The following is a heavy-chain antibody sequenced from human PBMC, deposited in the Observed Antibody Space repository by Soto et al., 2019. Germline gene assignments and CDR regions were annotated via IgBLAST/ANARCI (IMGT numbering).Heavy chain of an antibody. D-gene: IGHD3-22*01. Sequence: SLRLSCAASGFTFSSYAMSWVRQAPGKGLEWVSAISGSGGSTYYADSVKGRFTISRDNSKNTLYLQMNSLRAEDTAVYYCAKDLTYYYDSSGYYLNWFDPWGQGTLVTVS. CDR3: AKDLTYYYDSSGYYLNWFDP. CDR1: GFTFSSYA. J-gene: IGHJ5*02. V-gene: IGHV3-23*01. CDR2: ISGSGGST.